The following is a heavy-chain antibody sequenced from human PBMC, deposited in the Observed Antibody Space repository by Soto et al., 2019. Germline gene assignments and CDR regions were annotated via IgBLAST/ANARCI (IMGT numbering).Heavy chain of an antibody. CDR1: GFTFSSYS. Sequence: GGSLRLSCAASGFTFSSYSMNWVRQAPGKGLEWVSYISSSSSTIYYADSVKGRFTISRDNAKNSLYLQMNSLRDEDTAVYYCARDFEPTYYYDSSGYYYSSFDYWGQGTLVTVSS. V-gene: IGHV3-48*02. D-gene: IGHD3-22*01. J-gene: IGHJ4*02. CDR2: ISSSSSTI. CDR3: ARDFEPTYYYDSSGYYYSSFDY.